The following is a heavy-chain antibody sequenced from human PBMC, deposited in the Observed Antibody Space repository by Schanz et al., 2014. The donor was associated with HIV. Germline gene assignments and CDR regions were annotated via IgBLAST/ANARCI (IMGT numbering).Heavy chain of an antibody. J-gene: IGHJ4*02. CDR1: DYLFSRYG. V-gene: IGHV1-18*01. CDR2: ISAYNGHP. CDR3: ARVGAGVTVFFDY. D-gene: IGHD3-10*01. Sequence: QVQLVQSGAEVKRPGASVKVSCKASDYLFSRYGISWVRQAPGQGLEWMGWISAYNGHPHYGQKFQGRFTMTSDTSTSTAYMELRNLRSDDTAVFYCARVGAGVTVFFDYWGQGTLVSVSS.